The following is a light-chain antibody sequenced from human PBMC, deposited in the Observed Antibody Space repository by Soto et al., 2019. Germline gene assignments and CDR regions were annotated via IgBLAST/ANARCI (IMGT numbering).Light chain of an antibody. Sequence: QSALTQPASVSGSPGQSITISCTGTSSDVGGYNYVSWYQQHPGKAPKLMLYGVTNRPSGVSNRFSVSKSGNTASLTTSGLQAEDEADYYCSSYTSSTTLSVVFGGGTKLTVL. J-gene: IGLJ2*01. CDR2: GVT. CDR3: SSYTSSTTLSVV. V-gene: IGLV2-14*01. CDR1: SSDVGGYNY.